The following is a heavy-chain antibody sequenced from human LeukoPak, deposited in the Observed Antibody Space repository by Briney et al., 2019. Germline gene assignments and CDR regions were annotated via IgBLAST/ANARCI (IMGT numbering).Heavy chain of an antibody. CDR1: GGSFSGYC. V-gene: IGHV4-34*01. Sequence: SETLSLTCAAYGGSFSGYCRSWIRQPPGKGLDWIGEIKHNGINRYNRSVTSRVPMSVVTEKHQFSLELTAGTAAGRVVFYCASSYCRSAPCYVCWGRGTLVSVCS. D-gene: IGHD2-2*01. CDR3: ASSYCRSAPCYVC. J-gene: IGHJ4*02. CDR2: IKHNGIN.